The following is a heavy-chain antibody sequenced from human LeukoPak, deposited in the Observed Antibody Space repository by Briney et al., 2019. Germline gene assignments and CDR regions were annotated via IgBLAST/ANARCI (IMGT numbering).Heavy chain of an antibody. CDR1: GFSLSTSGVG. CDR3: AHVRTIFGVVTPLGADY. D-gene: IGHD3-3*01. Sequence: ESGPTLVKPTQTLTLTCTFSGFSLSTSGVGVGWIRQPPGKALEWLALIYWDEDKRYSPSLKSRLTITKDTSKNQVVLTMTNMDPVDTATYYCAHVRTIFGVVTPLGADYWGQGTLVTVSS. CDR2: IYWDEDK. J-gene: IGHJ4*02. V-gene: IGHV2-5*02.